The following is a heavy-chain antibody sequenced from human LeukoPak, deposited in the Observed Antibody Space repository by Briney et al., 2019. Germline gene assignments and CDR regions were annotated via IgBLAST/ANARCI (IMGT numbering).Heavy chain of an antibody. CDR3: ARSGSGWYGECNWFDP. CDR2: INHSGST. J-gene: IGHJ5*02. CDR1: GGSFSGYY. Sequence: PSETLSLTCAVYGGSFSGYYWSWIRQPPGKGLEWIGEINHSGSTNYNPSLKSRVTISVDTSKNQFSLKLSSVTAADTAVYYCARSGSGWYGECNWFDPWGQGTLVTVSS. D-gene: IGHD6-19*01. V-gene: IGHV4-34*01.